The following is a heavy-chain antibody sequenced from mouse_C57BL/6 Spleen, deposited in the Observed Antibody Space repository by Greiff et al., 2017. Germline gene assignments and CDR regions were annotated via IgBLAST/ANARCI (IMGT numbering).Heavy chain of an antibody. CDR1: GYTFTSYW. Sequence: QVQLQQPGAELVRPGTSVKLSCKASGYTFTSYWMHWVKQRPGQGLEWIGVIDPSDSYTNYNQKFKGKATLAVDTSSSTAYMQLSSLTSEDSAVYYCARPGYGNYEGGAMDYWGQGTSVTVSS. CDR3: ARPGYGNYEGGAMDY. V-gene: IGHV1-59*01. CDR2: IDPSDSYT. J-gene: IGHJ4*01. D-gene: IGHD2-10*02.